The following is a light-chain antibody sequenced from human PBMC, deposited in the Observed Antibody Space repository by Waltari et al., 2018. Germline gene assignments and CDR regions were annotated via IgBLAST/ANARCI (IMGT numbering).Light chain of an antibody. CDR2: EVS. J-gene: IGLJ1*01. Sequence: QSALTQPASVSASPGQSITISCSGTDSDVGAYYFVSWYQQHPGKAPHLIIYEVSNRPSGISNRFSASKSGNTASLTISGLQAEDEADYYCSSYTTSSAPGVFGTGTRVTVL. V-gene: IGLV2-14*01. CDR1: DSDVGAYYF. CDR3: SSYTTSSAPGV.